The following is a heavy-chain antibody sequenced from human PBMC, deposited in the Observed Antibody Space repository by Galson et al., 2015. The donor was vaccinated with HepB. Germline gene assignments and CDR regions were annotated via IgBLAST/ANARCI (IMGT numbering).Heavy chain of an antibody. J-gene: IGHJ3*02. CDR1: GYTFTGYY. CDR3: ARGRSRYCSSTSCYTFGI. D-gene: IGHD2-2*02. V-gene: IGHV1-2*02. Sequence: SVKVSCKASGYTFTGYYMHWVRQAPGQGLEWMGWINPNSGGTNYAQKFQGRVTMTRDTSISTAYMELSRLRSDDTAVYYCARGRSRYCSSTSCYTFGIWGQGTMVTVSS. CDR2: INPNSGGT.